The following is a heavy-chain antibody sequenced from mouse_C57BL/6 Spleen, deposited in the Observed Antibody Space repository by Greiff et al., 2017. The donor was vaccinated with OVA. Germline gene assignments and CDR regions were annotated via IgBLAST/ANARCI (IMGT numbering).Heavy chain of an antibody. V-gene: IGHV1-55*01. CDR1: GYTFTSYR. CDR2: IYPGSGST. J-gene: IGHJ1*03. Sequence: QVQLQQPGAELVKPGASVKMSCKASGYTFTSYRITWVKQRPGQGLEWIGDIYPGSGSTNYNEKFKSKATLTVDTSSSTAYMQLSSLTSEDSAVYYCARERSNYGYFDVWGTGTTVTVAS. CDR3: ARERSNYGYFDV. D-gene: IGHD2-5*01.